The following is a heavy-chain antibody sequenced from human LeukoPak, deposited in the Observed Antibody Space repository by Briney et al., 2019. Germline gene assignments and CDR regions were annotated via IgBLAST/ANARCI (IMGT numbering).Heavy chain of an antibody. CDR2: IYHSGST. D-gene: IGHD3-10*01. CDR1: GYSISSGYY. Sequence: KPSETLSLTCAVSGYSISSGYYWGWIRQPPGKGLEGIGSIYHSGSTYYNPSLKSRVTISVDTSKNQFSLKLSSVAAADTAVYYCARDDVVRGVITYYYGMDVWGKGATVTVSS. V-gene: IGHV4-38-2*02. CDR3: ARDDVVRGVITYYYGMDV. J-gene: IGHJ6*04.